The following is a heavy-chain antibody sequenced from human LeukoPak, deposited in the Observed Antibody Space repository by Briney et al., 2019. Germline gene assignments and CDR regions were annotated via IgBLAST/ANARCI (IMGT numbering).Heavy chain of an antibody. CDR2: ISYDGSNK. J-gene: IGHJ6*02. CDR3: ATYYGDYVLWYYYYYGMDV. Sequence: PGESLRLSCAASGFTFGSYGMHWVRQAPGKGLEWVAVISYDGSNKYYADSVKRRFTISRDNSKNTLYLQMNSLRAEDTAVYYCATYYGDYVLWYYYYYGMDVWGQGTTVTVSS. V-gene: IGHV3-30*03. D-gene: IGHD4-17*01. CDR1: GFTFGSYG.